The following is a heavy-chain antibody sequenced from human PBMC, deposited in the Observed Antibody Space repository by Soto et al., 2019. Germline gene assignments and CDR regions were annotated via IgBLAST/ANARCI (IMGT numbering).Heavy chain of an antibody. CDR2: ISSSSSYT. V-gene: IGHV3-11*05. CDR3: AREMSKTYYYDSSNDAFDI. J-gene: IGHJ3*02. Sequence: GGSLRLSCAASGFTFSDYYMSWIRQAPGKGLEWVSYISSSSSYTNYADSVKGRFTISRDNAKNSLYLQMNSLRAEDTAVYYCAREMSKTYYYDSSNDAFDIWGQGTMVTVSS. D-gene: IGHD3-22*01. CDR1: GFTFSDYY.